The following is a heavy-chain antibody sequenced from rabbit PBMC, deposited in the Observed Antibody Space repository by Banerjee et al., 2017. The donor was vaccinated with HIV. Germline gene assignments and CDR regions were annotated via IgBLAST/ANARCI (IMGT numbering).Heavy chain of an antibody. D-gene: IGHD6-1*01. J-gene: IGHJ4*01. CDR1: GLDFSSSYW. V-gene: IGHV1S45*01. Sequence: QEQLVEYGGDLVQPEGSLTLTCKASGLDFSSSYWICWVRQAPGKGPEWIACIDTSRGSTYYASWAKGRFTISKTSSTTVTLQMTSLTAADTATYFCASYGGAAGYGYPYYFDLWGPGTLVTVS. CDR3: ASYGGAAGYGYPYYFDL. CDR2: IDTSRGST.